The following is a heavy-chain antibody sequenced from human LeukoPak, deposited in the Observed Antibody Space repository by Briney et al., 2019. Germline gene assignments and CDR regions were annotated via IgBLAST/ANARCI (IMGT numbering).Heavy chain of an antibody. V-gene: IGHV4-34*01. D-gene: IGHD2-15*01. Sequence: SETLSLTCAVYGGSFSGYYWSWIRQPPGKGLEWIGEINHSGSTTYNPSLKSRVTISVDTSKKQFSLKLSSVTAADTAVYYCARDLGGPYDYWGQGTLVTVSS. J-gene: IGHJ4*02. CDR2: INHSGST. CDR3: ARDLGGPYDY. CDR1: GGSFSGYY.